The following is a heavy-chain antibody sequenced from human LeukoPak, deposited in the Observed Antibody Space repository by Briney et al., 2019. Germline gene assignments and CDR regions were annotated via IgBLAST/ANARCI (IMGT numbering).Heavy chain of an antibody. Sequence: GRSLRLSCAASGFTLDDYAMHWVRQAPGKGLEWVSGISWNSGSIGYADSVKGRFTISRDNAKNSLYLQMNSLRAKDTALYYCAKDLGLLPQYFQHWGQGTLVTVSS. CDR3: AKDLGLLPQYFQH. J-gene: IGHJ1*01. CDR2: ISWNSGSI. D-gene: IGHD2-15*01. CDR1: GFTLDDYA. V-gene: IGHV3-9*01.